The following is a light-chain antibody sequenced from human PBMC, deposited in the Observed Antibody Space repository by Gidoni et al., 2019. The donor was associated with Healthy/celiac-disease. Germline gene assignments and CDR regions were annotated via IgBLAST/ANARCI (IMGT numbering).Light chain of an antibody. CDR3: QQRSNWPT. CDR2: DAS. V-gene: IGKV3-11*01. Sequence: EIVLTHSPAPLSLSPGERATLTCRASQSVSSYLAWYQQKPGQAPRLLIYDASNRATGIPARFSGSGSGTDLTLTISSLEPEDFAVYYCQQRSNWPTFGGXTKVEIK. CDR1: QSVSSY. J-gene: IGKJ4*01.